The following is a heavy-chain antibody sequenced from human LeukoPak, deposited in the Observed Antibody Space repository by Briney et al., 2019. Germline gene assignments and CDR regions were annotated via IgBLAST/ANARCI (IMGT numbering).Heavy chain of an antibody. J-gene: IGHJ6*03. V-gene: IGHV3-9*01. CDR3: VKGHCSSSSCFPHYYYYMDV. Sequence: PGGCLRLSCAGSGFTFDEYAMQWVRHAPGKGLGLDSGISWNSGSIAYADSVKGRFTISRDNAKNLLFLQMSSLRAADTALYYCVKGHCSSSSCFPHYYYYMDVWGTGTTVTVSS. D-gene: IGHD2-15*01. CDR2: ISWNSGSI. CDR1: GFTFDEYA.